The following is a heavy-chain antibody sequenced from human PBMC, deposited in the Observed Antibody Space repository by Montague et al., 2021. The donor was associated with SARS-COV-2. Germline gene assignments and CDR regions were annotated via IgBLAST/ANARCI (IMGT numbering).Heavy chain of an antibody. D-gene: IGHD4-11*01. Sequence: SETLSLTRAVYGGSFSGYYWTWIRQSPRKGLEWIGEINHSGSTNYNPSLKSRVTISIDTSKNQFSLKLSSVTAPDTAVYYCACGEITTRGLIYYYGMDVWGQGTTVTVSS. CDR3: ACGEITTRGLIYYYGMDV. CDR1: GGSFSGYY. CDR2: INHSGST. J-gene: IGHJ6*02. V-gene: IGHV4-34*01.